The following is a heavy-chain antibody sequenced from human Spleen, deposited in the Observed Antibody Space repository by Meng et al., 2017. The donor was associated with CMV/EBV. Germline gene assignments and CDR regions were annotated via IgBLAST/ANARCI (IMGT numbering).Heavy chain of an antibody. CDR1: DYPITSGHC. CDR3: ARRQINPYYFDF. V-gene: IGHV4-38-2*02. Sequence: GSLRLSCTFSDYPITSGHCWGWIRQPPGKGLEWIGNIYHNANVYYNPSLKSRATISADTSKNQFSLRLSSVTAADTAIYYCARRQINPYYFDFWGQGTLVTVSS. J-gene: IGHJ4*02. CDR2: IYHNANV.